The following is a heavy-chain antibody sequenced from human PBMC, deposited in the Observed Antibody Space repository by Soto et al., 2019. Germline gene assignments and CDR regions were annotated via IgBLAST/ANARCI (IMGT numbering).Heavy chain of an antibody. CDR3: ATSNGGTYYYYYGTDV. J-gene: IGHJ6*02. CDR2: ISYDGSNK. V-gene: IGHV3-30*03. Sequence: QVPLVESGGGVVQPGRSLRLSCAASGFTFSSYGMHWVRQAPGKGLEWVAVISYDGSNKYYADSVKGRFTISRDNSKNTLYLQMNSLRAEDTAVYYCATSNGGTYYYYYGTDVWGQGTTVTVSS. D-gene: IGHD1-26*01. CDR1: GFTFSSYG.